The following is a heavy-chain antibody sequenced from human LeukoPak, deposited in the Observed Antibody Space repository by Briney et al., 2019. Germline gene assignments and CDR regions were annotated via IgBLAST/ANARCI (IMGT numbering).Heavy chain of an antibody. J-gene: IGHJ6*03. CDR2: IYVSGTT. CDR3: ARLRFYDSSGYSPGYYMDV. V-gene: IGHV4-4*07. Sequence: NPSETLSLTCTVSGGSMFSFHWSWIRQSAGKGLEWIGHIYVSGTTTYNPSPKGRGTMSVNTSKNQVSLRLSSVTAADTAVYYCARLRFYDSSGYSPGYYMDVWGKGTTVIVS. CDR1: GGSMFSFH. D-gene: IGHD3-22*01.